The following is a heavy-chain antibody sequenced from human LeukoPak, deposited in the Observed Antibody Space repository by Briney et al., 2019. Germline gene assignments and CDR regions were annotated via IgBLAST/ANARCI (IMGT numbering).Heavy chain of an antibody. CDR2: VSGSGDNT. Sequence: GGSLRLSCAASGFTFNNYAMTWVRQAPGKGLEWVSVVSGSGDNTNYADSVKGRFTISRDNSKNTLFLQMNSLRAEDTAVYYCAKEEVDCSGGSCYKSPYWFDPWGQGTLVTVSS. CDR1: GFTFNNYA. V-gene: IGHV3-23*01. CDR3: AKEEVDCSGGSCYKSPYWFDP. J-gene: IGHJ5*02. D-gene: IGHD2-15*01.